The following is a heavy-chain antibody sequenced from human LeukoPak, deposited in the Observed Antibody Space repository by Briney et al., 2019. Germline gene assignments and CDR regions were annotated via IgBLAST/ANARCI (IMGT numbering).Heavy chain of an antibody. CDR2: ISGSGGNT. Sequence: GGSLRLSCAASGFTFSSYAMSWVRQAPGKGLEWVSAISGSGGNTYYADSVKGRFTISRDNAKNSVYLHMNSLRAEDTAVYYCARRAGAYSHPYDYWGQGTLVTVSS. CDR1: GFTFSSYA. J-gene: IGHJ4*02. V-gene: IGHV3-23*01. D-gene: IGHD4/OR15-4a*01. CDR3: ARRAGAYSHPYDY.